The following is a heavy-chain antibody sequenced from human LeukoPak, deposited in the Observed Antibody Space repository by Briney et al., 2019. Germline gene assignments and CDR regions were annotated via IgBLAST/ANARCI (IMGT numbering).Heavy chain of an antibody. CDR2: IYSGGST. D-gene: IGHD7-27*01. V-gene: IGHV3-66*01. J-gene: IGHJ4*02. CDR1: GFTVSSNY. Sequence: AGGSLRLSCAASGFTVSSNYMSWVRQAPGKGLEWVSIIYSGGSTYYADSMKGRFTISRDNSKNTLYLQMNSLRAEDTAVYYCARANWGHPMYYFDYWGQGTLVTVSS. CDR3: ARANWGHPMYYFDY.